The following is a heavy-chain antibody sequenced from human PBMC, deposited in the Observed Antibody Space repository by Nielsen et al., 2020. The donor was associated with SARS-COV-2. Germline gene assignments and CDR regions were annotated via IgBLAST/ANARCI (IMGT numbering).Heavy chain of an antibody. D-gene: IGHD2-15*01. Sequence: GGSLRLSCAASGFTFSTYGMHWVRQAPGKGLEWVAAIPYAGSNKYYVDSVKGRFTISRDNSKNTLYLQMSSLREEDTAVYYCAKDWTAIVVVPSGGVDYWGQGTLVTVSS. V-gene: IGHV3-30*02. CDR2: IPYAGSNK. J-gene: IGHJ4*02. CDR1: GFTFSTYG. CDR3: AKDWTAIVVVPSGGVDY.